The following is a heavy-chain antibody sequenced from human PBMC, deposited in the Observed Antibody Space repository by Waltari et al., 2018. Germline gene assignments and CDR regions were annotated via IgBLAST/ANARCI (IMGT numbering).Heavy chain of an antibody. CDR3: ATLSLYGGCDSVYNWFDP. CDR2: FDPKDGET. V-gene: IGHV1-24*01. Sequence: QVQLVQSGAEVKKPGASVKGSCKLSVYTLPELSMHWVPQAPGQGLEWMGGFDPKDGETIYEQKFQGRVTMTEDTSTDTAYMELSSLRTEDTAVYYCATLSLYGGCDSVYNWFDPWGQGTLVTVSS. CDR1: VYTLPELS. D-gene: IGHD2-15*01. J-gene: IGHJ5*02.